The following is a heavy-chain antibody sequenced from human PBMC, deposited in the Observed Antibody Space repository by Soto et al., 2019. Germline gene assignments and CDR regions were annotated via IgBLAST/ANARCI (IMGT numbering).Heavy chain of an antibody. CDR2: IIPFLGVT. V-gene: IGHV1-69*08. CDR1: GGTYSPYT. D-gene: IGHD3-16*01. Sequence: QVQLVQSGAEVKKPGSSVKVSCKSSGGTYSPYTINWVRQAPGQGLEWMGRIIPFLGVTNYGLTFQARVTITADKATNTAYMELRGLRSEDTAVYYCARDWESSVSTWTLGGFWGRGTLVTVSS. CDR3: ARDWESSVSTWTLGGF. J-gene: IGHJ4*02.